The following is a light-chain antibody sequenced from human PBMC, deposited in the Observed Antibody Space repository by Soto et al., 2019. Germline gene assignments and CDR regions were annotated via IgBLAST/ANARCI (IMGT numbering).Light chain of an antibody. J-gene: IGKJ5*01. CDR2: GGS. V-gene: IGKV2-28*01. CDR1: QALLRSNGYNY. CDR3: MQAVQTPIT. Sequence: DIVMTQSPLSLTVTPGEPTSIFCGSSQALLRSNGYNYFNWYLXRKGQSPHVXIYGGSNVAPGVPDRFSGSVSGTDFTLKISRVEADDGGVDEGMQAVQTPITFGQGTRREIK.